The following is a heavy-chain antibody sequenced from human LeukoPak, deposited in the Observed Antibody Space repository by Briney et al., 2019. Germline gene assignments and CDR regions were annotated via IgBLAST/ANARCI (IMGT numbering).Heavy chain of an antibody. CDR3: ARAGFRGVTPRWFDP. CDR2: IYYSGST. V-gene: IGHV4-30-4*07. CDR1: GGSISSGGYS. D-gene: IGHD3-10*01. Sequence: SETLSLTCAVSGGSISSGGYSWSWIRQPPGKGLEWIGYIYYSGSTYYNPSLKSRVTISVDTSKNQFSLKLSSVTAADTAVYYCARAGFRGVTPRWFDPWGQGSLVTVSS. J-gene: IGHJ5*02.